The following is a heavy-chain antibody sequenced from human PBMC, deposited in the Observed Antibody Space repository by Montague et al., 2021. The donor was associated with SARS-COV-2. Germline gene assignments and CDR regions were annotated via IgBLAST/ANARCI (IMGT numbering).Heavy chain of an antibody. CDR2: ISSTSSYI. J-gene: IGHJ5*02. D-gene: IGHD3-9*01. CDR3: ARDYHYDILTGYYSS. V-gene: IGHV3-21*01. CDR1: GFTFSSYS. Sequence: SLRLSCAASGFTFSSYSMTWVRKAQGKALEWVSSISSTSSYIYYADSVKGRFTISRDNAKNSLYLQMNSLRAEDTAVYYCARDYHYDILTGYYSSWGQGTLVTVSS.